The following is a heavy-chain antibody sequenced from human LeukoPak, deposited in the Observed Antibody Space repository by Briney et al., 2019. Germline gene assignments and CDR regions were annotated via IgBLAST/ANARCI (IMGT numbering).Heavy chain of an antibody. Sequence: PGMSLRLSCAASGFTFSTYAMHWVRQAPGKGLEWVALISYDGSSKYYADSVKGRFTISRDNSKNTLYLQMNSLRAEGTAVYYCARDRSSYGDYVDYWGQGTLVTVSS. J-gene: IGHJ4*02. CDR1: GFTFSTYA. CDR2: ISYDGSSK. D-gene: IGHD4-17*01. V-gene: IGHV3-30*04. CDR3: ARDRSSYGDYVDY.